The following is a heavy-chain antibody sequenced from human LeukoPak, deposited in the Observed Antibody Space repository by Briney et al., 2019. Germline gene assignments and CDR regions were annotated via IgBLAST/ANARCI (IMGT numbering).Heavy chain of an antibody. CDR1: GFAFSGYA. V-gene: IGHV3-23*01. Sequence: GGSLRLSCTVSGFAFSGYAMSWVRQAPGKGPEWVSSIGARGDVTYSADSVKGRFTISRDNSKRTLFLQMNSLRAEDTAVYYCAKVHYTASFPGSFPGRNYFDSWGQGALVTVSS. CDR3: AKVHYTASFPGSFPGRNYFDS. CDR2: IGARGDVT. D-gene: IGHD1-26*01. J-gene: IGHJ4*02.